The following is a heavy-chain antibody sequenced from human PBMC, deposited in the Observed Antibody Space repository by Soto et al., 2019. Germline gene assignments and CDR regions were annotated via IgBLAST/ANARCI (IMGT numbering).Heavy chain of an antibody. J-gene: IGHJ4*02. CDR3: ARASGSNHPFDY. CDR1: GFTFSSYA. D-gene: IGHD2-2*01. V-gene: IGHV3-23*01. Sequence: GGSLRLSCAASGFTFSSYAMSWVRQAPGKGLEWVSGISTGGSGTSYADSVKGRFTISRDNAKNTLYLQMNSLRAEDTAVYYCARASGSNHPFDYWGQGSLVTVSS. CDR2: ISTGGSGT.